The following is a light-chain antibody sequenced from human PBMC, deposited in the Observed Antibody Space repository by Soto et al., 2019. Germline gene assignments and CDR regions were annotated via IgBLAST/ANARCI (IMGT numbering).Light chain of an antibody. J-gene: IGLJ2*01. Sequence: QSALTQPSSVSGSPGQSITISCTGTSSDVGSYNLVSWYQQHPGKAPKLMIYEGSKRPSGVSNRFSGSKSGNTASLTISGLQAEDEADSYCSSYAGSSTLVVFGGGTQLTVL. CDR3: SSYAGSSTLVV. V-gene: IGLV2-23*01. CDR1: SSDVGSYNL. CDR2: EGS.